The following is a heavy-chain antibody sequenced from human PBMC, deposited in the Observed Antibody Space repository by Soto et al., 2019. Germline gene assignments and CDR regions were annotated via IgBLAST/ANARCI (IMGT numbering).Heavy chain of an antibody. D-gene: IGHD3-22*01. V-gene: IGHV1-69*12. Sequence: QVQLVQSGAEVKKPGSSVKVSCKASGGTFSSYAISWVRQAPGQGLEWMGGIIPIFGTANYAQEFQGRVTITADESTSTAYMELSSLRSEDTAVYYCAGGAKYYYDSSDWFDPWGQGTLVTVSS. CDR2: IIPIFGTA. CDR1: GGTFSSYA. J-gene: IGHJ5*02. CDR3: AGGAKYYYDSSDWFDP.